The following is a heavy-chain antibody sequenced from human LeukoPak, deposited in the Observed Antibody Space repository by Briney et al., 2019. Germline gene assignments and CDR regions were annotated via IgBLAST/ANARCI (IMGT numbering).Heavy chain of an antibody. CDR2: TYYSGNT. D-gene: IGHD4-17*01. CDR1: GGAISSYY. Sequence: SETLSLTCTVSGGAISSYYWSWIRQPPGKGLDWIGYTYYSGNTKYNPSLKSRVTISVDTSKNQFSLKLSSVTAADTAVYYCARVVDYGDYGSPGYYYYMDVWGKGTTVTVSS. V-gene: IGHV4-59*01. J-gene: IGHJ6*03. CDR3: ARVVDYGDYGSPGYYYYMDV.